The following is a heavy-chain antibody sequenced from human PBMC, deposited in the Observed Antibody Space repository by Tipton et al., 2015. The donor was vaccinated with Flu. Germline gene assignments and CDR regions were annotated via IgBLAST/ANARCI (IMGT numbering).Heavy chain of an antibody. V-gene: IGHV3-74*01. Sequence: SLRLSCAASEFTFSDYWMHWVRQAPGKGLVWVAHISEDGSATDYVDYVKGRFTISRDNAKKTLFLQMNSLGVEDTAVYYCAKGTLGHCTSVTCYPFDSWGQGTLVSVSS. D-gene: IGHD2-8*02. J-gene: IGHJ4*02. CDR3: AKGTLGHCTSVTCYPFDS. CDR1: EFTFSDYW. CDR2: ISEDGSAT.